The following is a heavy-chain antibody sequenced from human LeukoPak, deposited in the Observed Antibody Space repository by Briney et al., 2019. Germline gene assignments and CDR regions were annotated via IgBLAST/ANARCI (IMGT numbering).Heavy chain of an antibody. CDR3: ARAPYCSGGSCYRIYYYYMDV. CDR2: IYYSGST. CDR1: GGSISSYY. V-gene: IGHV4-59*01. Sequence: PSETLSLTCTVSGGSISSYYWSWLRQPPGKGLEWIGYIYYSGSTNYNPSLKSRVTISVDTSKNQFSLKLSSVTAADTAVYYCARAPYCSGGSCYRIYYYYMDVWGKGTTVTVSS. J-gene: IGHJ6*03. D-gene: IGHD2-15*01.